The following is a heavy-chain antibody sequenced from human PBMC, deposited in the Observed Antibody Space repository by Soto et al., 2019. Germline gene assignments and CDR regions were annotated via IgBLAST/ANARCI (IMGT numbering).Heavy chain of an antibody. J-gene: IGHJ4*02. CDR1: GFTFSSYG. D-gene: IGHD6-19*01. Sequence: LRLSCAASGFTFSSYGMHWVRQAPGKGLEWVAVIWYDGSNKYYADSVKGRFTISRDNSKNTVYLQMNSLRAEDTAVYYCARDPRYSSGWYYFDYWGQGTLVTVPQ. CDR2: IWYDGSNK. CDR3: ARDPRYSSGWYYFDY. V-gene: IGHV3-33*01.